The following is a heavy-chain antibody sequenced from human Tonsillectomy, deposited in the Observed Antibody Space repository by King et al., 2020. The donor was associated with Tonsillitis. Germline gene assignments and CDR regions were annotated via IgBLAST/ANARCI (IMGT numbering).Heavy chain of an antibody. CDR3: ARDSETGTLLADIY. V-gene: IGHV3-48*02. CDR2: ISSISKTI. J-gene: IGHJ4*02. Sequence: VQLVESGGVVVQPGGSLRLSCAASGFTFSRYSMNWVRQAPGKGLEWVSYISSISKTIYYAEFVKGRFTISRDNAKNSLYLQMNSLRDEATAVYYCARDSETGTLLADIYWGQGTLVTVSS. CDR1: GFTFSRYS. D-gene: IGHD1-1*01.